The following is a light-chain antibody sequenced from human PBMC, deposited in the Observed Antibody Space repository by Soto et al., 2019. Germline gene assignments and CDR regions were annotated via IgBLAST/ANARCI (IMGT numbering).Light chain of an antibody. Sequence: EVVFTQSPVTLSLSPVERATLSCRASQSFRGLLAWYQQKPGQAPRLLIYDAYNRATGIPPRFSGSGSGTDFTLTISSLEPEDFAVYYCQKRSNWPINFGQGTRLEIK. J-gene: IGKJ5*01. CDR3: QKRSNWPIN. V-gene: IGKV3-11*01. CDR1: QSFRGL. CDR2: DAY.